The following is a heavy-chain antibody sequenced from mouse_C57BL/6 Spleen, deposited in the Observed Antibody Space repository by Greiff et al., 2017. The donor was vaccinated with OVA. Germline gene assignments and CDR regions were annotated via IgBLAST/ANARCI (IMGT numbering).Heavy chain of an antibody. CDR3: ARILLLRQWGYFDV. D-gene: IGHD1-1*01. V-gene: IGHV5-17*01. J-gene: IGHJ1*03. Sequence: EVKLVESGGGLVKPGGSLKLSCAASGFTFSDYGMHWVRQAPEKGLEWVAYISSGSSTIYYADTVKGRFTISRDNAKNTLFLQMTSLRSEDTAMYYCARILLLRQWGYFDVWGTGTTVTVSS. CDR2: ISSGSSTI. CDR1: GFTFSDYG.